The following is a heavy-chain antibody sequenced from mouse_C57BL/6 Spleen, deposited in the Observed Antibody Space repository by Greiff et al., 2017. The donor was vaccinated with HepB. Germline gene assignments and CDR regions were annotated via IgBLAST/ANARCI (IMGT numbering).Heavy chain of an antibody. CDR1: GYTFTSYW. J-gene: IGHJ2*01. D-gene: IGHD2-5*01. CDR2: IDPSDSDT. Sequence: QVQLQQPGAELVKPGASVKVSCKASGYTFTSYWMHWVKQRPGQGLEWIGRIDPSDSDTNYNQKFKGKATWTVDKSSSTSYMQLSSLTSEDSAVYYCAISNYVLFDYWGQGTTLTVSS. CDR3: AISNYVLFDY. V-gene: IGHV1-74*01.